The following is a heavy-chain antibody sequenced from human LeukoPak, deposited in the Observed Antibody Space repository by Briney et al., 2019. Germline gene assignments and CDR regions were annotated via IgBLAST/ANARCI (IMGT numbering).Heavy chain of an antibody. CDR2: INHSGST. CDR1: GGSFSGYY. J-gene: IGHJ4*02. Sequence: PSETLSLTCAVYGGSFSGYYWSWIRQPPGKGLEWIGEINHSGSTNYNPSLKSRVTISVDTSKNQFSLKLSSVTAADTAVYYCARGDSPYCYDSSGYYLGYWGQRTLVTVSS. D-gene: IGHD3-22*01. V-gene: IGHV4-34*01. CDR3: ARGDSPYCYDSSGYYLGY.